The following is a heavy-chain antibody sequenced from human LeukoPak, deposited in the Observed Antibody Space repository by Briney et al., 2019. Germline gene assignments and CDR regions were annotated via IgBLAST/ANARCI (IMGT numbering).Heavy chain of an antibody. CDR2: ISLSGSTI. Sequence: GGSLRLSCAASGFNFSDFYMSWIRQPPGKGLEWLSSISLSGSTITYAASVKGRVTVSRDNGKSSVFLQMNSLRVDDTAVYYCAREASCSSTTCYFDYWGQGTLVTVSS. CDR3: AREASCSSTTCYFDY. CDR1: GFNFSDFY. J-gene: IGHJ4*02. D-gene: IGHD2-2*01. V-gene: IGHV3-11*01.